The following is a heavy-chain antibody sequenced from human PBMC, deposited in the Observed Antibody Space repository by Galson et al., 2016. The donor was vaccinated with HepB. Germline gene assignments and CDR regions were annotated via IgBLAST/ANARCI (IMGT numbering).Heavy chain of an antibody. Sequence: SLRLSCAASGFSFSSYSMNWVRQAPGKGLEWVSCISSGSSTTLYTESVKGRFAISRANAKKSVYLQMNILRDEDTAGYYCASENSTGWLDFWGQGTLVTVSS. J-gene: IGHJ4*02. CDR1: GFSFSSYS. V-gene: IGHV3-48*02. D-gene: IGHD6-19*01. CDR2: ISSGSSTT. CDR3: ASENSTGWLDF.